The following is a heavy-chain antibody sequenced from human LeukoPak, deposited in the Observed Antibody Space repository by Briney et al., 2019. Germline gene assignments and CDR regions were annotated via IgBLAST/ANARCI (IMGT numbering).Heavy chain of an antibody. CDR1: GFTFSDYY. D-gene: IGHD6-19*01. CDR3: AKDGVSSGWYNWFDP. V-gene: IGHV3-11*04. CDR2: ISSSGSTI. Sequence: PGGSLRLSCAASGFTFSDYYMSWIRQAPGKGLEWVSYISSSGSTIYYADSVKGRFTISRDNAKNSLYLQMNSLRAEDTAVYYCAKDGVSSGWYNWFDPWGQGTLVTVSS. J-gene: IGHJ5*02.